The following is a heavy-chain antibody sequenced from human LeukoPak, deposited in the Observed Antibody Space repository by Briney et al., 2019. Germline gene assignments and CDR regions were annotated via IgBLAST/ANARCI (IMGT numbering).Heavy chain of an antibody. Sequence: KASETLSLTCTVPGGSISSYYWSWIRQPPGKGLEWIGYIYYSGSTNYNPSLKSRVTISVDTSKNQFSLKLSSVTAADTAVYYCAREDYYDSSGYYRFDIWGQGTMVTVSS. D-gene: IGHD3-22*01. CDR1: GGSISSYY. CDR3: AREDYYDSSGYYRFDI. V-gene: IGHV4-59*01. CDR2: IYYSGST. J-gene: IGHJ3*02.